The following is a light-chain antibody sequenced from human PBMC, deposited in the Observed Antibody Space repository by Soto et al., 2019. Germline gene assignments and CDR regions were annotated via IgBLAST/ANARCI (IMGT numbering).Light chain of an antibody. V-gene: IGLV2-23*03. J-gene: IGLJ2*01. CDR2: EGT. CDR1: SSDVGTYNL. CDR3: CSYARSSTFI. Sequence: QSALTQPASVSGSPGQSITISCARTSSDVGTYNLVSWYQQHPGKAPKLMIYEGTKRPSGVSNRFSASKSGNTASLTISGLQAEDEANYYCCSYARSSTFIFGGGTKLTVL.